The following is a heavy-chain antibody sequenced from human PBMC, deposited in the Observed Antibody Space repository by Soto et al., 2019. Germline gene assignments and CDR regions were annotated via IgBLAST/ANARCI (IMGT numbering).Heavy chain of an antibody. CDR1: GLTLINAC. J-gene: IGHJ4*02. CDR3: AKDRTYSGWYGWIDY. CDR2: IKSKTDGGTT. D-gene: IGHD6-19*01. V-gene: IGHV3-15*01. Sequence: GSLRPSSATSGLTLINACLILVRQAPGEWLEWVGRIKSKTDGGTTDYAAPVKGRFTISRDDSKNTLYLQMNSLRAEDTAVYYCAKDRTYSGWYGWIDYWGQGTLITVSS.